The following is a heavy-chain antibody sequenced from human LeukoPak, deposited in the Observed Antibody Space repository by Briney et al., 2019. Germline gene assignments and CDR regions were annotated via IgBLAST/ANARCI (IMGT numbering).Heavy chain of an antibody. J-gene: IGHJ4*02. Sequence: GESLKISCKGSGNSFTSYWISWVRQMPGKGLEWMGRIDPSDSYTNYSPSFQGHVTISADKSISTAYLQWSSLKASDTAMYYCAVQGSGAVAGSWYWGQGTLVTVSS. CDR2: IDPSDSYT. D-gene: IGHD6-19*01. CDR3: AVQGSGAVAGSWY. V-gene: IGHV5-10-1*01. CDR1: GNSFTSYW.